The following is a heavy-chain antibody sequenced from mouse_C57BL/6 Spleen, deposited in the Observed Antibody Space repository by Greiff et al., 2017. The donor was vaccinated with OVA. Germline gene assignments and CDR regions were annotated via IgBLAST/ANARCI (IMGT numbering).Heavy chain of an antibody. CDR3: ARRTDYFDY. CDR1: GYTFTSYW. V-gene: IGHV1-61*01. Sequence: VQLQQPGAELVRPGSSVKLSCKASGYTFTSYWMDWVKQRPGQGLEWIGNIYPSDSEAPYNQKFKDKATLTVDKSTSTAYMQLSSLTSEDSAVYYCARRTDYFDYWGQGTTLTVSS. J-gene: IGHJ2*01. CDR2: IYPSDSEA.